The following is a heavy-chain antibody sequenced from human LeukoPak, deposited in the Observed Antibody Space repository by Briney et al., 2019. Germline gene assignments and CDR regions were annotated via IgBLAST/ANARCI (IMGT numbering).Heavy chain of an antibody. V-gene: IGHV3-48*01. Sequence: GGSLRLSCAASGFTFSSYSMNWVRQAPGKGREWVSYISSSSSTIYYADSVKGRFTISRDNAKNSLYLQMNSLRAEDTAVYYCARDPHRATRDVWFDPWGQGTLVTVSS. CDR3: ARDPHRATRDVWFDP. J-gene: IGHJ5*02. CDR1: GFTFSSYS. D-gene: IGHD1-26*01. CDR2: ISSSSSTI.